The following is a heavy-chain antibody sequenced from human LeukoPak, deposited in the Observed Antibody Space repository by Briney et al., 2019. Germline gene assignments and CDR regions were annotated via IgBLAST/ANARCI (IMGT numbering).Heavy chain of an antibody. CDR1: GFTFSSYG. J-gene: IGHJ4*02. CDR3: AKDGGDIVLMVYATTGYYFDY. V-gene: IGHV3-30*02. D-gene: IGHD2-8*01. Sequence: PGGSLRLSCAASGFTFSSYGMHWVRQAPGKGLEWVAFIRYDGSNKYYADSVKGRFTISRDNSKNTLYLQMNSLRAEDTAVYYCAKDGGDIVLMVYATTGYYFDYWGQGTLVTVSS. CDR2: IRYDGSNK.